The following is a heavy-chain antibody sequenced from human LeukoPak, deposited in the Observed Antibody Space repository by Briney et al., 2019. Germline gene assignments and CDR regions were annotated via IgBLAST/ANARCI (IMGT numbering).Heavy chain of an antibody. Sequence: PGGSLRLSCAASGFTFSSYGMHWVRQAPGKGLEWVAFIRYDGSNKYYADSVKGRFTTSRDNSKNTLYLQMNSLRAEDTAVYYCAKPVVPAAMIPDAFDIWGQGTMVTVSS. J-gene: IGHJ3*02. V-gene: IGHV3-30*02. CDR2: IRYDGSNK. CDR3: AKPVVPAAMIPDAFDI. CDR1: GFTFSSYG. D-gene: IGHD2-2*01.